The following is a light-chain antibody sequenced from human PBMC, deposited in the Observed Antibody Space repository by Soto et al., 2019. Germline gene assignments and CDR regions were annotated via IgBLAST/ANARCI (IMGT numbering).Light chain of an antibody. CDR3: SSYTSTSTLGV. CDR1: SSDVGAYNY. J-gene: IGLJ2*01. Sequence: QSALTQPASVSGSLGQSITLSCSGTSSDVGAYNYVSWYQQHPGKAPKLMIYEVSNRPSGVSNRFSGSKSGNTASLTISGLQADDEADYYCSSYTSTSTLGVFGGGTKFTVL. CDR2: EVS. V-gene: IGLV2-14*01.